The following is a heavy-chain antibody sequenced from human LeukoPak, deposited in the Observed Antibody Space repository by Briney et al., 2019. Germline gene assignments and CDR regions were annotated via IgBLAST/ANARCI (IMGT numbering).Heavy chain of an antibody. Sequence: GGSLRLSCAASGFTFSSYGMHWVRQAPGKGLEWVGRIKSKTDGGTTDYAAPVKGRFTISRDDSKNTLYLQMNSLKTEDTAVYYCTTVIVDVEGDYWGQGTLVTVSS. J-gene: IGHJ4*02. CDR2: IKSKTDGGTT. CDR1: GFTFSSYG. CDR3: TTVIVDVEGDY. V-gene: IGHV3-15*01. D-gene: IGHD1-26*01.